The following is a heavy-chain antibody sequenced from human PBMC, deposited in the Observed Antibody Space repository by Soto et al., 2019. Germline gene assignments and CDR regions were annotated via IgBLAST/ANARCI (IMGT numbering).Heavy chain of an antibody. Sequence: ASVKVSCKASGYTFTDYYIHWVRQAPGQGLEWMGWINSKNGGTKYVQKSQGRVTMTRDTSITTAYMELTRLRYDDTAVYYCARGGNSGYYYEWGQGTLVTVS. V-gene: IGHV1-2*02. CDR2: INSKNGGT. CDR3: ARGGNSGYYYE. D-gene: IGHD5-12*01. J-gene: IGHJ4*02. CDR1: GYTFTDYY.